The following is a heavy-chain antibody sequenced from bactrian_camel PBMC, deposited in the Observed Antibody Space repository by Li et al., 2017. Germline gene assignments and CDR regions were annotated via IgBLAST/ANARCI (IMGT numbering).Heavy chain of an antibody. V-gene: IGHV3S1*01. D-gene: IGHD6*01. CDR2: IYTGTDRT. CDR3: AADPVCTDGTLIT. CDR1: VHFSATAW. Sequence: HVQLVESGGGSVEAGRSLRLSCEYSVHFSATAWMGWFRQAPGKSREGVASIYTGTDRTYYSDSVKGRVAIWQDNAKNTVYLQMNSLKPEDTAMYHCAADPVCTDGTLITGARGPRSPSP. J-gene: IGHJ4*01.